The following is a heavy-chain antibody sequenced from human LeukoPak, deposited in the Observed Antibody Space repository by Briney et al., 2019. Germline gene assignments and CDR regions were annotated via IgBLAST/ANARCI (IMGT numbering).Heavy chain of an antibody. V-gene: IGHV3-48*01. CDR1: GFIFSTYS. Sequence: PGGSLRLSCAASGFIFSTYSMNWVRQAPGKGLEWVSYISSGSTTIYYADSVKGRFTISRDNAQNLLYLQMNSLRAEDTALYYCAKEPRYPYGDYGMDVWGQGTTVTVSS. CDR2: ISSGSTTI. CDR3: AKEPRYPYGDYGMDV. J-gene: IGHJ6*02. D-gene: IGHD4-17*01.